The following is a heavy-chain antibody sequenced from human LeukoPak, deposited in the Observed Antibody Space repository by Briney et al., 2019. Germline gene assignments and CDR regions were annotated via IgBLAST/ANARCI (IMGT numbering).Heavy chain of an antibody. CDR3: ARVTYDFWSSPTYYMDV. Sequence: PGGSLRLSCAASGFTFSSYSMNWVRQAPGKGLEWVSYISSSSSTIYYADSVKGRFTISRDNAKNSLYLQMNSLRAEDTAVYYCARVTYDFWSSPTYYMDVWSKGSTVTVSS. V-gene: IGHV3-48*01. CDR2: ISSSSSTI. CDR1: GFTFSSYS. J-gene: IGHJ6*03. D-gene: IGHD3-3*01.